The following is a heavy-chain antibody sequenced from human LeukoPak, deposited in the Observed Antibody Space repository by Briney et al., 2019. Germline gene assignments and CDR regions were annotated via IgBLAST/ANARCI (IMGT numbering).Heavy chain of an antibody. D-gene: IGHD3-22*01. Sequence: GGSLRLSCAASGFTFSSYGMHWVRQAPGKGLEWVAVIWYDGSNKYYADSVKGRFTISRDNSKNTLYLQMNSLRAEDTAVYYCSMPAPYYYDSSYFDYWGQGTLVTVSS. CDR3: SMPAPYYYDSSYFDY. CDR1: GFTFSSYG. CDR2: IWYDGSNK. J-gene: IGHJ4*02. V-gene: IGHV3-33*01.